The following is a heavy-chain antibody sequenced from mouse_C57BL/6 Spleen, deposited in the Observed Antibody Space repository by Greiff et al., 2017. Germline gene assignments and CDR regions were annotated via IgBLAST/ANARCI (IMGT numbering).Heavy chain of an antibody. J-gene: IGHJ4*01. Sequence: QVQLQQPGAELVKPGASVKLSCKASGYTFTSYWMQWVKQRPGQGLEWIGEIDPSDSYTNYNQKFKGKATLTVGTSSSTAYMQLSSLTSEDSAVYYCARRWLRAMDYWGQGTSVTVSS. CDR3: ARRWLRAMDY. D-gene: IGHD2-2*01. CDR2: IDPSDSYT. CDR1: GYTFTSYW. V-gene: IGHV1-50*01.